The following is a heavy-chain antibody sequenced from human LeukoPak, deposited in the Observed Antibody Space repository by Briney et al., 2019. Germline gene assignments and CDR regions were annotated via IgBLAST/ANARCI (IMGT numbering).Heavy chain of an antibody. CDR2: INSDGSST. J-gene: IGHJ4*02. D-gene: IGHD3-10*01. CDR3: ALGSASGILDS. CDR1: GFTFSSYW. Sequence: PGGSLRLSCAASGFTFSSYWMHWVRQAPGKGLVWVSRINSDGSSTNYADSVKGRFTISRDNSKNMVFLEMNGLRDEDTAIYYCALGSASGILDSWGQGTLVTVSS. V-gene: IGHV3-74*01.